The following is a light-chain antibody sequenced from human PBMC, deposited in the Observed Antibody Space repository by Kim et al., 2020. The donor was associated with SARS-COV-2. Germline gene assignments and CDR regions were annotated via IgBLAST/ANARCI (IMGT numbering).Light chain of an antibody. CDR2: QAS. V-gene: IGKV1-5*03. J-gene: IGKJ5*01. CDR3: QQYNYYPIT. CDR1: QTISTW. Sequence: GDRVTITCRASQTISTWLAWYQQNPGTAPKLLIYQASSLQSGVPSRFSGGGSGTEFTLTISSLQPDDFATYYCQQYNYYPITFGQGTRLEIK.